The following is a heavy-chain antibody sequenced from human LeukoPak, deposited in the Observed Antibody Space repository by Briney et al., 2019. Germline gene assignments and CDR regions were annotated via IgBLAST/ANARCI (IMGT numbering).Heavy chain of an antibody. CDR1: GLTFSSYA. CDR2: ISGSGGST. V-gene: IGHV3-23*01. J-gene: IGHJ4*02. CDR3: AKVRQQLGNFDY. Sequence: PGGTLRLSCAATGLTFSSYAMSWVRQAPGKGLEWVSAISGSGGSTYYADSVKGRFTISRDNSKNTLYLQMNSLRAEDTAVYYCAKVRQQLGNFDYWGQGTLVTVSS. D-gene: IGHD6-13*01.